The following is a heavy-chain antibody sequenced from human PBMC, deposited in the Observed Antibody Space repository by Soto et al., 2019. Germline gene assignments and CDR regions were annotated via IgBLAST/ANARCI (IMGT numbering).Heavy chain of an antibody. CDR2: IYYSGST. V-gene: IGHV4-39*07. D-gene: IGHD5-18*01. CDR1: GGSVSNNNYY. CDR3: AREGYNFGPFDY. Sequence: PSETLSLTCTVSGGSVSNNNYYWGWIRQPPGKGLEWIGDIYYSGSTYYNPSLKSRVTISVDTSKNQFSLKFNSVTAADTAVYYCAREGYNFGPFDYWGQGALVTVSS. J-gene: IGHJ4*02.